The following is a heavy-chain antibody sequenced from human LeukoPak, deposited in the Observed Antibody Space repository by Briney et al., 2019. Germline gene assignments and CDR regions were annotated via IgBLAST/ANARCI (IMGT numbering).Heavy chain of an antibody. V-gene: IGHV6-1*01. CDR3: ARLIAAAGFPFDY. CDR2: TYYRSKWYN. J-gene: IGHJ4*02. Sequence: SQTLSLTCAISGDSASSNSAAWNWIRQSPSRGLEWLRRTYYRSKWYNEYAVSVKSRIIINPDTSKNQFSLKLSSVTAADTAVYYCARLIAAAGFPFDYWGQGTLVTVSS. D-gene: IGHD6-13*01. CDR1: GDSASSNSAA.